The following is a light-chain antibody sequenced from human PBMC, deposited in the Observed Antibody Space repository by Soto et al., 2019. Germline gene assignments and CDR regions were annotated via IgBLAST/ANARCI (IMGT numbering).Light chain of an antibody. CDR3: CSYAGSSTLV. J-gene: IGLJ3*02. Sequence: QSALTQPASVSGSPEQSITISCTGPNSDVGSYNLVSWYQQHPGKAPKLLIYVGSKRPSGVSNRFAGSKSGNTASLTISGHQAEDEADYYCCSYAGSSTLVFGGGTKLTVL. CDR1: NSDVGSYNL. V-gene: IGLV2-23*01. CDR2: VGS.